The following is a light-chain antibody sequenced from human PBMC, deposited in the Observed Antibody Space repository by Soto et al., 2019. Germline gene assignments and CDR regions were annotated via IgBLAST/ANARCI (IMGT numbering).Light chain of an antibody. V-gene: IGLV2-18*01. CDR2: EVS. CDR1: SSDVGSYNR. CDR3: SLYTSSSTDV. Sequence: QSALPQPPSGSGSPGQSVTISCTGTSSDVGSYNRVSWYQQPPGTAPKLMIYEVSNRPSGVPDRFSGSKSGNTASLTISGLQAEDEADYYCSLYTSSSTDVFGTGTKLTVL. J-gene: IGLJ1*01.